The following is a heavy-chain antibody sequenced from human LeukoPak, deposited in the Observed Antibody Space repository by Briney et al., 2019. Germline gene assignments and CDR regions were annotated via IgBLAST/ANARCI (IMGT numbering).Heavy chain of an antibody. V-gene: IGHV3-48*02. J-gene: IGHJ4*02. D-gene: IGHD1-26*01. CDR3: ARNPAGIGDY. Sequence: GGSLRHSCAASGFTFSTYNMNWVRQAPGKGLEWVSFISSGSRIIYYADSVKGRFTVSRDNAKNSLYLQTNSLRDEDTAVYYCARNPAGIGDYWGQGTLVTVSS. CDR2: ISSGSRII. CDR1: GFTFSTYN.